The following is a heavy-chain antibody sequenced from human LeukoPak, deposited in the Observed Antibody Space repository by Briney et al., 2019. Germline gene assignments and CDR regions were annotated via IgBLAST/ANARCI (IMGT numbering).Heavy chain of an antibody. CDR3: ASGIAAPDAFDI. D-gene: IGHD6-6*01. J-gene: IGHJ3*02. CDR1: GGSFSGYY. Sequence: PSETLSLTCAVYGGSFSGYYWSWIRQPPGKGLEWIGYIYYSGSTNYNPSLKGRVTISVDTSKNQFSLKLSSVTAADTAVYYCASGIAAPDAFDIRGQGTMVTVSS. CDR2: IYYSGST. V-gene: IGHV4-59*01.